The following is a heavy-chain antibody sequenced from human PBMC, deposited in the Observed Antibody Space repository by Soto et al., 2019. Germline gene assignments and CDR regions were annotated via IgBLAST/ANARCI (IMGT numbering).Heavy chain of an antibody. CDR2: FGPEDGET. J-gene: IGHJ6*02. V-gene: IGHV1-24*01. CDR1: GYTLTELS. D-gene: IGHD6-19*01. Sequence: ASVKVSCKVSGYTLTELSMHWVRQAPGKGLEWMGGFGPEDGETIYAQKFQGRVTMTEDTSTDTAYMELSSLRSEDAAVYYCAVAGAVYYYYGMDVWGQGTTVTVSS. CDR3: AVAGAVYYYYGMDV.